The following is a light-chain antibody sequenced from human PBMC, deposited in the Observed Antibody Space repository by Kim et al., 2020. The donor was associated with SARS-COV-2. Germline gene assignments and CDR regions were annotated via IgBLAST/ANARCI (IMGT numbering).Light chain of an antibody. J-gene: IGLJ3*02. CDR2: NNN. Sequence: ELTQPPSASGTPGQRVTISCLGSNSDIGSNSVNWYQQLPGTSPKLLIYNNNQRPSGVPDRFSGSKSGTSASLAISGLQSEDEADYYCAAWDDSLNGPVFGGGTKLTVL. CDR1: NSDIGSNS. CDR3: AAWDDSLNGPV. V-gene: IGLV1-44*01.